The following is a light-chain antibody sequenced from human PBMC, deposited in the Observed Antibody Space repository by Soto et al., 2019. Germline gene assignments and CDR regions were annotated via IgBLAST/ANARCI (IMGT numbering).Light chain of an antibody. CDR3: QPRSNWPGGMYT. Sequence: EIVLTQSPATLSLSPGERATLSCRASQSVSSYLAWYQQKPGQAPRLLIYDASNRATGIPARFSGSGSGTDFTLTISSLEPEDFAVYYCQPRSNWPGGMYTFGQGTKLEIK. J-gene: IGKJ2*01. CDR1: QSVSSY. V-gene: IGKV3-11*01. CDR2: DAS.